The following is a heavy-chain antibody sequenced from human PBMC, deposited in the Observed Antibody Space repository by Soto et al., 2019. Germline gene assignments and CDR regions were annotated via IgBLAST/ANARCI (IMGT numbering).Heavy chain of an antibody. CDR3: ARDPEEGYSSSWYYFDY. CDR1: GYTFTGYY. Sequence: ASVKVSCKASGYTFTGYYMRWVRQAPGQGLEWMGWINPNSGGTNYAQKFQGWVTMTRDTSISTAYMELSRLRSDDTAVYYCARDPEEGYSSSWYYFDYWGQGTLVTVSS. V-gene: IGHV1-2*04. CDR2: INPNSGGT. J-gene: IGHJ4*02. D-gene: IGHD6-13*01.